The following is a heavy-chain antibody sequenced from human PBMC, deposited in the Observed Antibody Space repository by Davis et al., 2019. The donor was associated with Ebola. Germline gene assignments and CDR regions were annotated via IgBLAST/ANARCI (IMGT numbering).Heavy chain of an antibody. V-gene: IGHV4-39*01. Sequence: MPSETLSLTCTVSGGSISSSSYYWGWIRQPPGKGLEWIGSIYYSGSTYYNPSLKSRVTISVDTSKNQFSLKLSSVTAADTAVYYCARHSDYGDYLNWFDPWGQGTLVTVSS. CDR3: ARHSDYGDYLNWFDP. J-gene: IGHJ5*02. CDR2: IYYSGST. D-gene: IGHD4-17*01. CDR1: GGSISSSSYY.